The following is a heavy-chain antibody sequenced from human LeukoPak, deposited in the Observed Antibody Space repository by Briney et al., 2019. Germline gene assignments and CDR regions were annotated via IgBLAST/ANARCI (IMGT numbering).Heavy chain of an antibody. CDR2: IYGGGST. V-gene: IGHV3-66*01. CDR1: GFTVSSNY. CDR3: ARGYSSDN. Sequence: PRGSLRLSCAASGFTVSSNYMSWVCQAPGKGLEWVSVIYGGGSTYYADSVKGRFTISRDNSKNTLNLQMNSLRAEDAAVYYCARGYSSDNWGQGTLVTVSA. D-gene: IGHD2-21*01. J-gene: IGHJ4*02.